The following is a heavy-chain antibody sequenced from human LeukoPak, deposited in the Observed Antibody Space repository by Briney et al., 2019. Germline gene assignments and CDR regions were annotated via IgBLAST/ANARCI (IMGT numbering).Heavy chain of an antibody. CDR1: GFTFSSYA. J-gene: IGHJ4*02. Sequence: GGSLRLSCAASGFTFSSYAMSWVRQAPGKGLEWVAVISYDGSEKYYADSVKGRFTISRDNSNNTLSVQMNSLRPEDTAVYYCARAPEGLRILSADYWGQGVLATASS. CDR3: ARAPEGLRILSADY. V-gene: IGHV3-30-3*01. CDR2: ISYDGSEK. D-gene: IGHD2/OR15-2a*01.